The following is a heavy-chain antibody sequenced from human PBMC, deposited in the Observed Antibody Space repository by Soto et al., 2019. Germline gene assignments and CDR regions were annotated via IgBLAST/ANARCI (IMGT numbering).Heavy chain of an antibody. CDR2: IYYSGST. CDR3: ARARSSGWCRLFYYYGMDV. CDR1: GGSISSSSYY. J-gene: IGHJ6*02. Sequence: SETLSLTCTVSGGSISSSSYYWGWIRQPPGKGLEWIGSIYYSGSTYYNPSLKSRVTISVDTSKNQFSLKLSSVTAADTAVYYCARARSSGWCRLFYYYGMDVWGHGTTVTVSS. V-gene: IGHV4-39*01. D-gene: IGHD6-19*01.